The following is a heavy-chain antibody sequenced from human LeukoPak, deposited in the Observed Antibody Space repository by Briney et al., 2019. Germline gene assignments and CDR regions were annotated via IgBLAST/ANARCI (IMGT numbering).Heavy chain of an antibody. CDR1: GFTFSSYG. V-gene: IGHV3-30*18. Sequence: PGGSLRLSCAPSGFTFSSYGMHWVRQAPGKGLEWVAVISYDGSNKYYADSVKGRFTISRDNSKNTLYLQMNSLRAEDTAVYYCAKDDPITIFGAVILGYGMDVWGQGATVTVSS. D-gene: IGHD3-3*01. CDR2: ISYDGSNK. J-gene: IGHJ6*02. CDR3: AKDDPITIFGAVILGYGMDV.